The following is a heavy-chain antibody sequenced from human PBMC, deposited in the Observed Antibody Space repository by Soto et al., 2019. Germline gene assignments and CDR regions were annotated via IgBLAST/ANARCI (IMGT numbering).Heavy chain of an antibody. J-gene: IGHJ2*01. CDR3: TTEWVVPDLNSYWYFDL. Sequence: EVQLVESGGGLVKPGGSLRLSCAASGFTFSNAWMSWVRQAPGKGLEWVGRIKSKTDGGTTDYAAPVKGRFTISRDDSKNTLYLQMNSLKTEDTAVYYCTTEWVVPDLNSYWYFDLWGRGTLVTVSS. CDR2: IKSKTDGGTT. CDR1: GFTFSNAW. D-gene: IGHD1-7*01. V-gene: IGHV3-15*01.